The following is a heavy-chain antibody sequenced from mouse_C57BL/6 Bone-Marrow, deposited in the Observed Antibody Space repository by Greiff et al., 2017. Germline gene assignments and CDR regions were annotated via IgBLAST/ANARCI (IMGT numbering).Heavy chain of an antibody. CDR1: GFNIKDDY. CDR2: IDPENGDT. CDR3: TTTRWLPPWFAY. J-gene: IGHJ3*01. Sequence: EVQLQQSGAELVRPGASVKLSCTASGFNIKDDYMHWVKQRPEQGLEWIGWIDPENGDTEYASKFQGKATITADTSSNTAYLQLSSLTSEDTAVYYCTTTRWLPPWFAYWGQGTLVTVSA. D-gene: IGHD2-3*01. V-gene: IGHV14-4*01.